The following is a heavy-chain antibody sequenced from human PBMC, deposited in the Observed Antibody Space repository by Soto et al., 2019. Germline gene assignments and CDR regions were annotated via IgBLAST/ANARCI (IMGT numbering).Heavy chain of an antibody. CDR1: DDFISSYY. CDR3: ARADYGILTGSYAMDV. J-gene: IGHJ6*02. V-gene: IGHV4-4*07. CDR2: VSTSGAT. D-gene: IGHD3-9*01. Sequence: SETLSLTCTVSDDFISSYYWNWIRQPAGKGLEWIGRVSTSGATNYNPSLESRVTMSVDTSKKQFSLKLTSVTAADTAVYLCARADYGILTGSYAMDVWGQGITVTVSS.